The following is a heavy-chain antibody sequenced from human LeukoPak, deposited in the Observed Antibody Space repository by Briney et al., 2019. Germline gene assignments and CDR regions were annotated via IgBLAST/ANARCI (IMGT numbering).Heavy chain of an antibody. J-gene: IGHJ4*02. CDR1: GGSISTYY. Sequence: SETLSLTCTVSGGSISTYYWSWIRQPAEKGLGWIGRASTSGTTQYNPSFKSRVTMSVDTSSNQFSLKLSSVTAADTAVYYCARGSYYDTLTGYYRGSFDSWGQGTLVTVSS. V-gene: IGHV4-4*07. D-gene: IGHD3-9*01. CDR3: ARGSYYDTLTGYYRGSFDS. CDR2: ASTSGTT.